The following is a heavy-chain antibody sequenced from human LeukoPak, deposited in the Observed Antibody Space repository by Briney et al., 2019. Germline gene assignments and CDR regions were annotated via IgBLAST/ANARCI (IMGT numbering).Heavy chain of an antibody. V-gene: IGHV4-59*12. CDR3: ARLNLYYYYMDV. CDR1: GGSISSYY. CDR2: IYYSGST. Sequence: SETLSLTCTVSGGSISSYYWSWIRQPPGKGLEWIGYIYYSGSTNYNPSLESRVTLSIDTSKNQFSLKLSSVTAADTAVYYCARLNLYYYYMDVWGKGTTVTVSS. J-gene: IGHJ6*03.